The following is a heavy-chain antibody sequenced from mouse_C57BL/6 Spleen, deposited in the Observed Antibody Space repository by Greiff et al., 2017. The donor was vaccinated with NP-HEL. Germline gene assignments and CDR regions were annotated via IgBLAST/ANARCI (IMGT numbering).Heavy chain of an antibody. CDR1: GYTFTSYW. CDR3: AREAHYYGSSYYAMDY. CDR2: IHPNSGST. V-gene: IGHV1-64*01. Sequence: QVQLQQPGAELVKPGASVKLSCKASGYTFTSYWMHWVKQRPGQGLEWIGMIHPNSGSTNYNEKFKSKAKLTVDKSSSTAYMQLSSLTSEDSAVYYCAREAHYYGSSYYAMDYWGQGTSVTVSS. D-gene: IGHD1-1*01. J-gene: IGHJ4*01.